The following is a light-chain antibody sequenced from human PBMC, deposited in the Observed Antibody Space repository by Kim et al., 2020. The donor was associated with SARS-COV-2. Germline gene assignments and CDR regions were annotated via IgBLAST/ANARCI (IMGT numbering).Light chain of an antibody. CDR2: LNSDGSH. J-gene: IGLJ3*02. V-gene: IGLV4-69*01. Sequence: ASVKLTCTLSSGHSSYAIAWHQQQPEKGPRYLMKLNSDGSHSKGDGIPARFSGSSSGAERYLTISSLQSEDEADYYCQTWGTGNWVFGGGTQLTVL. CDR3: QTWGTGNWV. CDR1: SGHSSYA.